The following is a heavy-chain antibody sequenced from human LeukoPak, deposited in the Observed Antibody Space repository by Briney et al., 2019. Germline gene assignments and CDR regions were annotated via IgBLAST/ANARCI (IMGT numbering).Heavy chain of an antibody. CDR2: INPNSGGT. CDR3: ARGGITTLFDC. D-gene: IGHD1-26*01. V-gene: IGHV1-2*02. CDR1: GYTFTGYY. J-gene: IGHJ4*02. Sequence: ASVKVSCKASGYTFTGYYMHWVRQAPGQGLEWMGWINPNSGGTNCAQRFQGRVTMTRGTSISTAYMELSRLRSDDTAVYYCARGGITTLFDCWGQGTLVTVSS.